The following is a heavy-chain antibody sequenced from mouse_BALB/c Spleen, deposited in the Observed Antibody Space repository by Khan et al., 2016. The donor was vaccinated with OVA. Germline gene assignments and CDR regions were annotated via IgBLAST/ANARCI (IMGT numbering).Heavy chain of an antibody. CDR1: GFTFSIYA. Sequence: EVELVESGGGLVKPGGSLKLSCAASGFTFSIYAMSWVRQTPEKRLEWVASISSGGSTYYPDSVRGRFTISRDNARNILYLLMSSLRSADTAMYXCSRGDYHGRGYFDVWGAGTTVTVSS. J-gene: IGHJ1*01. CDR3: SRGDYHGRGYFDV. V-gene: IGHV5-6-5*01. D-gene: IGHD1-2*01. CDR2: ISSGGST.